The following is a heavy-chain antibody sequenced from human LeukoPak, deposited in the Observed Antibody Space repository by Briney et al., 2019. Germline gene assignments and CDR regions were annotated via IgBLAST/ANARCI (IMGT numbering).Heavy chain of an antibody. V-gene: IGHV1-8*01. D-gene: IGHD3-10*01. CDR2: MNPNSGNT. CDR3: ARGKTITMVQGVIFY. Sequence: GASVKVSCKASVYTFTSYDINWVRQASGQGLEWMGWMNPNSGNTGYAQKFQGRVTMTRNTSISTAYMELSSLRSEDTAVYYCARGKTITMVQGVIFYWGQGTLVTVSS. J-gene: IGHJ4*02. CDR1: VYTFTSYD.